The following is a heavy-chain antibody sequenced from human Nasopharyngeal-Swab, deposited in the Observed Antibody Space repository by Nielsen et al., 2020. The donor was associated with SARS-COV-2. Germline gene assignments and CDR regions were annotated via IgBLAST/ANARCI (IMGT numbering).Heavy chain of an antibody. CDR3: TSRSGREDY. J-gene: IGHJ4*02. CDR2: IRSKANSYAT. D-gene: IGHD2-15*01. Sequence: VRQMPGKGLEWVGRIRSKANSYATAYAASVKGRFTISRDDSKNTAYLQMNSLKTEDTAVYYCTSRSGREDYWGQGTLVTVSS. V-gene: IGHV3-73*01.